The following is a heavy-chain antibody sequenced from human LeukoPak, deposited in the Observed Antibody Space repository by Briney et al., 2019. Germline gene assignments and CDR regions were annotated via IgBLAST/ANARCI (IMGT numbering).Heavy chain of an antibody. CDR2: IYWDDDK. CDR1: GFPLSTSGVG. J-gene: IGHJ5*02. D-gene: IGHD3-3*01. V-gene: IGHV2-5*02. Sequence: KESGPTLVKPTRTLTLTCTFSGFPLSTSGVGVGWIRQPPGKALEWLALIYWDDDKRYSPSLKSRLTITKDTSKNQVVLTMTNMDPVDTATYYCAHRRGDFWSGLLVPYNWFDPWGQGTLVTVSS. CDR3: AHRRGDFWSGLLVPYNWFDP.